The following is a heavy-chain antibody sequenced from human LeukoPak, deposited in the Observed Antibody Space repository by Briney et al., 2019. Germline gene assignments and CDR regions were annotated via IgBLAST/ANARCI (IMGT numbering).Heavy chain of an antibody. Sequence: SETLSLTSAVYGGSFSGYYWSWIRQPQGKRLEWIGEINQSGGANYNPSLGSRVSILVDTSKNQFSLKLSSMTAADTAVYFCATIQRDHAFDIWGQGTMVTVSS. CDR3: ATIQRDHAFDI. CDR1: GGSFSGYY. V-gene: IGHV4-34*01. CDR2: INQSGGA. D-gene: IGHD6-25*01. J-gene: IGHJ3*02.